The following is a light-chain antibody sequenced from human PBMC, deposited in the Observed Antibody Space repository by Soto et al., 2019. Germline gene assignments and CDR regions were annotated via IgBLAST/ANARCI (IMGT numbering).Light chain of an antibody. J-gene: IGLJ1*01. CDR1: SANIGAAYN. Sequence: QSLVTQPPSVSGAPGQRVTISCTGSSANIGAAYNVDWYQQLPGTAPKLLIYGNNNRPSGVPARFSGSKYGTSASLAIAGLQAEDEGDYYCKSCDSSLSGYVFGTGTKVTVL. CDR3: KSCDSSLSGYV. CDR2: GNN. V-gene: IGLV1-40*01.